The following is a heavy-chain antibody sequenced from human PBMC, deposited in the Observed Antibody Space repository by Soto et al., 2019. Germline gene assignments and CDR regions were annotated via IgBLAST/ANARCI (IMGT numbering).Heavy chain of an antibody. J-gene: IGHJ4*02. V-gene: IGHV3-30*18. CDR3: AKDQYDILTGYLEGVFDY. D-gene: IGHD3-9*01. CDR2: ISYDGSNK. CDR1: GFTFSSYG. Sequence: QVQLVESGGGVVQPGRSLRLSCAASGFTFSSYGMHWVRQAPGKGLEWVAVISYDGSNKYYADSVKGRFTISRDNSKNTLYLQMNSLRAEDTAVYYRAKDQYDILTGYLEGVFDYWGQGTLVTVSS.